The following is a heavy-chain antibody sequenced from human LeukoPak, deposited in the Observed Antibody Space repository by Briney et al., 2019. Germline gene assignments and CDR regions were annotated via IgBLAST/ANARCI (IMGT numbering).Heavy chain of an antibody. V-gene: IGHV1-2*02. CDR1: GYTFTGYY. J-gene: IGHJ3*02. Sequence: ASVKVSCKASGYTFTGYYMHWVRQAPGQGLEWMGWINPNSGGTNYAQKFQGRVTMTRDTSISTAYMELSRLRSEDTAVYYCARDPSGSYSEDAFDIWGQGTMVTVSS. D-gene: IGHD1-26*01. CDR2: INPNSGGT. CDR3: ARDPSGSYSEDAFDI.